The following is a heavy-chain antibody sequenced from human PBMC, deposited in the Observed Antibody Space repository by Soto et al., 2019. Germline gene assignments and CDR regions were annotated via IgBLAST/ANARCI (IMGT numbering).Heavy chain of an antibody. CDR3: ARVLLTGIAPFVVDYYYMDV. V-gene: IGHV4-59*01. Sequence: PSETRSLTCPVSGGSISSYYWSWIRQPPGKGLEWIGYIYYSGSTNYNPSLKSRVTISVDTSKNQFSLKLSSVTAADTAVYYCARVLLTGIAPFVVDYYYMDVWGKGTTVTVSS. J-gene: IGHJ6*03. CDR2: IYYSGST. D-gene: IGHD1-20*01. CDR1: GGSISSYY.